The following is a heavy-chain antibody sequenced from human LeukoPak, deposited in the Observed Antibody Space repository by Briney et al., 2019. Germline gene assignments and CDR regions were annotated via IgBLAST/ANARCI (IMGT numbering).Heavy chain of an antibody. CDR2: ISSSSSYI. Sequence: GGPLRLSCAASGFTFTSSSTNWVPQAPGKGLDCVSSISSSSSYIYYADSVKGRFTISRDNAKNSLYLQMNSLRAEDTAVYYCARFGELFYFDYWGQGTLVTVSS. D-gene: IGHD3-10*01. CDR1: GFTFTSSS. J-gene: IGHJ4*02. CDR3: ARFGELFYFDY. V-gene: IGHV3-21*01.